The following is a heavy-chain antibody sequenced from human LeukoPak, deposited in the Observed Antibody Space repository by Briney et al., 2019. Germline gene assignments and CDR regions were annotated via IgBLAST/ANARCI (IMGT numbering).Heavy chain of an antibody. Sequence: SETLSLTCTVSGGSLSSRLYYWGWVRQPPGEGLEWIGSTYSSASPYDNASLKTRDTISVDTSKNQLSLKLNSVTAADTGVYYCARRSRRDQLWHGMDVWGQGTTVTVSS. D-gene: IGHD5-18*01. CDR1: GGSLSSRLYY. CDR3: ARRSRRDQLWHGMDV. V-gene: IGHV4-39*01. J-gene: IGHJ6*02. CDR2: TYSSASP.